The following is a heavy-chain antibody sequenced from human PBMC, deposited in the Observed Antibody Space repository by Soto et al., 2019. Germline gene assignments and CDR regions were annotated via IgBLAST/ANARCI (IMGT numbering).Heavy chain of an antibody. Sequence: VQLLESGGRLVQPGGSLRLSCAASGFSFSIYAMNWVRQAPGKGLEWVSGISGGGGSTYHADSVKGRFTISRDNSKNTLYLQMNSLRAEDTAVYYCAKDPTSYDSSAQFDSWGQGTLVTVSS. CDR2: ISGGGGST. CDR1: GFSFSIYA. V-gene: IGHV3-23*01. CDR3: AKDPTSYDSSAQFDS. J-gene: IGHJ4*02. D-gene: IGHD3-22*01.